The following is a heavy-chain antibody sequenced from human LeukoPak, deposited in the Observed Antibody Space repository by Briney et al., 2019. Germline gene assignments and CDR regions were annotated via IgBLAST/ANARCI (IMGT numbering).Heavy chain of an antibody. D-gene: IGHD6-6*01. V-gene: IGHV4-59*12. CDR1: GGSINSYY. J-gene: IGHJ4*02. Sequence: SETLSPTCTVSGGSINSYYWSWIRQPPGKGLEWIGYIYYSGSTNYNPSFKSRVTISVDTSKTQFSLKLSSVTAADTAVYYCAREGAARNFDYWGQGILVTVSS. CDR3: AREGAARNFDY. CDR2: IYYSGST.